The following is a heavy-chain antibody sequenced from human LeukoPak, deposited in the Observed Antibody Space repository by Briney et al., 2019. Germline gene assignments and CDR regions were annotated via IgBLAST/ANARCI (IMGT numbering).Heavy chain of an antibody. Sequence: ASVKLTCKASGYSFTSHAMNRVRQPPGQGLEWMGWINTNTGNPTYAQGFTGRFVFSLDTSVSTAYLQISSLKAEDTAVYYCARDLSQYSSSWTTFNYYWGQGTLVTVSS. CDR3: ARDLSQYSSSWTTFNYY. D-gene: IGHD6-13*01. J-gene: IGHJ4*02. CDR2: INTNTGNP. V-gene: IGHV7-4-1*02. CDR1: GYSFTSHA.